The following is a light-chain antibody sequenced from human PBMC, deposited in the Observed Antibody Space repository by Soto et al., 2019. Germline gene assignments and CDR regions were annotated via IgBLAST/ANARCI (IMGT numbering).Light chain of an antibody. Sequence: QPVLTQPPSASGTPGQRVTMSWSGSSSNIGGNYVYWYQQLPGTAPKLLISRSNQRPSGVPDRFSGSKSGTSASLAISGLRSEDEADYYCVAWDDSLSAWVFGGGTKLTVL. CDR3: VAWDDSLSAWV. CDR1: SSNIGGNY. V-gene: IGLV1-47*01. J-gene: IGLJ3*02. CDR2: RSN.